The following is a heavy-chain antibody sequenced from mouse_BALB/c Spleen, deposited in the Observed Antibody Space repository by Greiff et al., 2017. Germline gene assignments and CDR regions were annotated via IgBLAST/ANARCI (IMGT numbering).Heavy chain of an antibody. Sequence: EVQVVESGGGLVKPGGSLKLSCAASGFTFSDYYMYWVRQTPEKRLEWVATISDGGSYTYYPDSVKGRFTISRDNAKNNLYLQMSSLKSEDTAMYYCARAGVKLDWFAYWGQGTLVTVSA. CDR1: GFTFSDYY. J-gene: IGHJ3*01. V-gene: IGHV5-4*02. CDR3: ARAGVKLDWFAY. CDR2: ISDGGSYT. D-gene: IGHD4-1*01.